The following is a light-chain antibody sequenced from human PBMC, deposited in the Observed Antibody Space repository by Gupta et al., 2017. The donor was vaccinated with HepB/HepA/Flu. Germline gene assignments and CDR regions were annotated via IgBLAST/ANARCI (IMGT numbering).Light chain of an antibody. Sequence: QSVLTQPPSASGTPGQRVTIFCSGSSSNVENNYVYWYQHLPGAAPKLLIYRNNERPSGVPDRFSGSKSGTSASLAISGLRSEDEADYYCAAWDTRLSGHVVFGGGTKLTVL. CDR3: AAWDTRLSGHVV. V-gene: IGLV1-47*01. CDR2: RNN. CDR1: SSNVENNY. J-gene: IGLJ2*01.